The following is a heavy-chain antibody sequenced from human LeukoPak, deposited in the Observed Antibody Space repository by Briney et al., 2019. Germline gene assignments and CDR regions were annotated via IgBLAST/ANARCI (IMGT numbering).Heavy chain of an antibody. V-gene: IGHV3-21*01. CDR3: ARARARRGFDY. CDR1: GFTFSSYS. D-gene: IGHD6-6*01. CDR2: IRSSSSYI. Sequence: GGSLRLSCASSGFTFSSYSMNWVRQAPGKGLEWVSSIRSSSSYIYYADSLKGRFTISRDNAKNSLYLQMNILRAEDTAVYYCARARARRGFDYWGQGSL. J-gene: IGHJ4*02.